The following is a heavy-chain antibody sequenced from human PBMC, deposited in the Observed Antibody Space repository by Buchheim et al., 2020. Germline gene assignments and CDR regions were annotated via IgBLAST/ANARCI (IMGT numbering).Heavy chain of an antibody. CDR1: SGSVGSRTYH. Sequence: QVQLQESGPGLVKPSETLSLTCTVSSGSVGSRTYHWSWIRQPPGKGLEWIGHISYTEGTNYSPSLKSRATISVDMSKNQFSLKLTSMTAADTAVYYCARDRAGDYDIMTGTYFYGMDVWGQGTT. D-gene: IGHD3-9*01. CDR2: ISYTEGT. J-gene: IGHJ6*02. CDR3: ARDRAGDYDIMTGTYFYGMDV. V-gene: IGHV4-61*01.